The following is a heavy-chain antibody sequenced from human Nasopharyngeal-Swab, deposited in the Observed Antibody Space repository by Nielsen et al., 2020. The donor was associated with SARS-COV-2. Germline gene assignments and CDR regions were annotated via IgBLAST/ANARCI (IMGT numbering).Heavy chain of an antibody. CDR1: GFTFSDYC. D-gene: IGHD3-3*01. Sequence: GGSLRLSCAASGFTFSDYCMSWIRQAPGKGLEWVSHISTTGSSKYYADSLKGRFTISRDNDKNSLYLQMNSLRADDTAVYYCASGGYDSWSGYPSDYWGLGTLVTVSS. V-gene: IGHV3-11*04. CDR3: ASGGYDSWSGYPSDY. J-gene: IGHJ4*02. CDR2: ISTTGSSK.